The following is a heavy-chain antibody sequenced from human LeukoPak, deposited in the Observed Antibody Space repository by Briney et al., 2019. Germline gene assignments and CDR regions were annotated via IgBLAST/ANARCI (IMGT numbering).Heavy chain of an antibody. CDR3: ARQKAGFLEGHTIDY. V-gene: IGHV4-39*01. Sequence: SETLSLTCTVSGGSISNSNYCWGWIRQPPGKGLEWIGSISYSGSTNYNPSLKSRVTISVDTSKNQFSLKLSSVTAADTAVYYCARQKAGFLEGHTIDYWGQGTLVTVSS. J-gene: IGHJ4*02. CDR2: ISYSGST. CDR1: GGSISNSNYC. D-gene: IGHD3-3*01.